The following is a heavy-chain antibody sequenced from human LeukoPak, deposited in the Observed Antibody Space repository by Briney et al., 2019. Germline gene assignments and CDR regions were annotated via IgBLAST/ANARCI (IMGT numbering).Heavy chain of an antibody. CDR1: GFTFSNAW. CDR3: ARYYYDSSGSSYYYYMDV. Sequence: PGGSLRLSCAASGFTFSNAWMSWVRQAPGKGLEWVSSISSSSSYIYYADSVKGRFTISRDNAKNSLYLQMNSLRAEDTAVYYCARYYYDSSGSSYYYYMDVWGKGTTVTISS. D-gene: IGHD3-22*01. CDR2: ISSSSSYI. V-gene: IGHV3-21*01. J-gene: IGHJ6*03.